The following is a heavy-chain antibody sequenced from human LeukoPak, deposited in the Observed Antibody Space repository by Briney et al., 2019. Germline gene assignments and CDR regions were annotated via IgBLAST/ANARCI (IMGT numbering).Heavy chain of an antibody. CDR2: ISGSGGST. J-gene: IGHJ4*02. V-gene: IGHV3-23*01. CDR1: GFTFSTYA. D-gene: IGHD3-10*01. CDR3: AKKESITMVRGVISPYFDY. Sequence: VGSLRLSCAASGFTFSTYAMSWVRQAPGKGLEWVSSISGSGGSTYYADSVKGRFTISRDNSKDTLYLQMNSLRAEDTAVYYCAKKESITMVRGVISPYFDYWGQGTLVTVSS.